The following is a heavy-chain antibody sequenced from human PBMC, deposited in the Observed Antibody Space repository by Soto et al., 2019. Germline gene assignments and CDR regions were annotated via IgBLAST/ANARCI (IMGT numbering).Heavy chain of an antibody. D-gene: IGHD2-15*01. Sequence: ASVKVSCKASGYTFTSYAMHWVRQAPGQRLEWMGWINAGNGNTKYSQKFQGRVTITRGTFASTAYMELSSLRSEDTAVYYCARGFGYCSGGSCYDAFDIWGQGTMVTV. CDR2: INAGNGNT. J-gene: IGHJ3*02. CDR1: GYTFTSYA. CDR3: ARGFGYCSGGSCYDAFDI. V-gene: IGHV1-3*01.